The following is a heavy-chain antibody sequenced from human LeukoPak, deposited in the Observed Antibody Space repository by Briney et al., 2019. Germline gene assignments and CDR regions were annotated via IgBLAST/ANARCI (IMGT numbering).Heavy chain of an antibody. D-gene: IGHD1-26*01. V-gene: IGHV3-7*01. CDR2: IRQDGSDK. CDR3: ARDREGIVGATYFDY. J-gene: IGHJ4*02. CDR1: GFTFSRSW. Sequence: GGSLRLSCAASGFTFSRSWMSWVRQAPGKGLEWVAYIRQDGSDKYYVDSVKGRFTISRDNAEDSLYLQMNSLRAEDTAVYYCARDREGIVGATYFDYWGQGTLVTVSS.